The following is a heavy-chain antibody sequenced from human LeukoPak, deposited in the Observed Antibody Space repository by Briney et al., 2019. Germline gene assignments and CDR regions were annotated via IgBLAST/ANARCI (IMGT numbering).Heavy chain of an antibody. D-gene: IGHD3-16*02. CDR3: ARVGVWGSYRQGYYYYYMDV. V-gene: IGHV4-4*07. J-gene: IGHJ6*03. CDR2: IYTSGST. CDR1: GGSISSYY. Sequence: ASETLSLTCTVSGGSISSYYWSWIRQPAGKRLEWIGRIYTSGSTNYNPSLKSRVTMSVDTSKNQFSLKLSSVTAADTAVYYCARVGVWGSYRQGYYYYYMDVWGKGTTVTISS.